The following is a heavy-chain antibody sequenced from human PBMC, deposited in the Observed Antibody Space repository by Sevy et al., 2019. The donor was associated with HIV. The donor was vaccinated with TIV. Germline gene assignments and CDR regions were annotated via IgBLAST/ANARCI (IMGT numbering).Heavy chain of an antibody. V-gene: IGHV3-23*01. Sequence: GGSLRLSCAASGFTFSGYAMSWVRQAPGKGLEWVSVISGSGGSTYYPDSVKGRFTISRDNSKNTLYLQMNSLRADDTAVYYCAKGGSSAPRSWIDPWGQGTLVTVSS. D-gene: IGHD6-13*01. CDR1: GFTFSGYA. CDR3: AKGGSSAPRSWIDP. CDR2: ISGSGGST. J-gene: IGHJ5*02.